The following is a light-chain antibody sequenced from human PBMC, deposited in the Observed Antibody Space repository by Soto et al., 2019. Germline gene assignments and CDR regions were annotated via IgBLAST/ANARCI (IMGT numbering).Light chain of an antibody. J-gene: IGKJ2*01. CDR2: GAS. CDR3: QQYGSSPST. Sequence: EIVLTQSPGTLSLSPGERATLSCRASQSVSSSYLAWYQQKPGQAPRLLIYGASSRATGLPDRFSGSGSGTDFTLTISRLEPEDFAVYYCQQYGSSPSTFGQGNKLEIK. CDR1: QSVSSSY. V-gene: IGKV3-20*01.